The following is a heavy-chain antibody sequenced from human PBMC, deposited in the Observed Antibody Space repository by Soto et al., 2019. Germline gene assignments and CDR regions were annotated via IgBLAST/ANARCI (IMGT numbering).Heavy chain of an antibody. V-gene: IGHV1-18*01. Sequence: ASVKVSCKASGYTFTSYGISWVRQAPGQGLEWMGWISAYNGNTNYAQKLQGRVTMTTDTSTSTAYMELRSLRSDDTAVYYCAKDLGSGWSIEGGAFDIWGQGTMVTVSS. CDR1: GYTFTSYG. CDR3: AKDLGSGWSIEGGAFDI. J-gene: IGHJ3*02. CDR2: ISAYNGNT. D-gene: IGHD6-19*01.